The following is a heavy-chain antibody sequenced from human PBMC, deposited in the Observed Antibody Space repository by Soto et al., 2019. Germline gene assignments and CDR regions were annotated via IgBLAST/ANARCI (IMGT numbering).Heavy chain of an antibody. Sequence: PGGSLRLSCAASGFTFSSYWMSWVRQAPGKGLEWVANIKQDGSEKYYVDSVKGRFTISRDNAKNSLYLQMNSLRAEDTAVYYCAGHRGNWKDDDYYYGMDVWGQGTTVTVSS. CDR2: IKQDGSEK. V-gene: IGHV3-7*03. CDR1: GFTFSSYW. D-gene: IGHD1-1*01. J-gene: IGHJ6*02. CDR3: AGHRGNWKDDDYYYGMDV.